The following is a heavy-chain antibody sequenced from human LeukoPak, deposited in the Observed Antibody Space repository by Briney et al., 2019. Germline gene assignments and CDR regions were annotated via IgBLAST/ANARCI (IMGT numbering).Heavy chain of an antibody. V-gene: IGHV1-2*02. CDR2: INPNSGGT. CDR1: GYTFTGYY. J-gene: IGHJ4*02. CDR3: ASGRVEMATIYY. D-gene: IGHD5-24*01. Sequence: ASVKVSCKASGYTFTGYYMHWVRQAPGQGLEWMGWINPNSGGTNYAQKLQGRVTMTTDTSTSTAYMELRSLRSDDTAVYYCASGRVEMATIYYWGQGTLVTVSS.